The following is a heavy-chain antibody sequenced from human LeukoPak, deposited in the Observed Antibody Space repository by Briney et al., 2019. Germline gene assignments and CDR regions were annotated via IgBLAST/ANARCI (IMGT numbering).Heavy chain of an antibody. D-gene: IGHD2-2*01. Sequence: ASVKLSCMVSGDTLTALSMHWVRQAPGKGLEWMGGFHPEDGETIYAQKFQGRVTMTEDTSTDTAYMELSSLRSDDTAVYYCTTGKIYCSTTSCSDDYWGQGTLVTVSS. CDR1: GDTLTALS. J-gene: IGHJ4*02. CDR3: TTGKIYCSTTSCSDDY. CDR2: FHPEDGET. V-gene: IGHV1-24*01.